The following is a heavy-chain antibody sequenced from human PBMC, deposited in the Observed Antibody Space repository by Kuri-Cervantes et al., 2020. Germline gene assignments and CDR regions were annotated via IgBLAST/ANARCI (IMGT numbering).Heavy chain of an antibody. CDR2: INPNSGGT. CDR3: ARSLAHHGSSSYMDV. J-gene: IGHJ6*03. CDR1: GYTFTGYY. Sequence: ASVKVSCKASGYTFTGYYMHWVRQAPGQGLEWMGWINPNSGGTNYAQKFQGWVTMTRDTSISTAYMELNSLRAEDTAVYYCARSLAHHGSSSYMDVWGKGTTVTVSS. D-gene: IGHD6-13*01. V-gene: IGHV1-2*04.